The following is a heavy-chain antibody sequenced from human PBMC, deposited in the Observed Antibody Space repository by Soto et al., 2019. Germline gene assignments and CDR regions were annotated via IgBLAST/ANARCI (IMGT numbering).Heavy chain of an antibody. J-gene: IGHJ6*03. Sequence: GGSLRLSCAASGFTFSSYWMSWVRQAPGKGLEWVANIKQDGSEKYYVDSVKGRFTISRDNAKNSLYLQMNSLRAEDTAVYYCARAATWSGYYTYYYYMDVWGKGTTVTVSS. V-gene: IGHV3-7*01. CDR2: IKQDGSEK. CDR3: ARAATWSGYYTYYYYMDV. D-gene: IGHD3-3*01. CDR1: GFTFSSYW.